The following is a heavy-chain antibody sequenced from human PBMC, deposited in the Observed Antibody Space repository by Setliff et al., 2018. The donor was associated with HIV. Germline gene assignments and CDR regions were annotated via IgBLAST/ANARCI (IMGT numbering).Heavy chain of an antibody. D-gene: IGHD2-15*01. Sequence: SGGSLRLSCAASGFTFSDYYMSWIRQAPGKGLEWVSYISSSGSTIYYADSVKGRFTISRDNAKNSLYLQMNSLRAEDTAVYYCARVLGYCSGGSCYSYYFDYWGQGTLVTVSS. CDR1: GFTFSDYY. V-gene: IGHV3-11*04. CDR3: ARVLGYCSGGSCYSYYFDY. J-gene: IGHJ4*02. CDR2: ISSSGSTI.